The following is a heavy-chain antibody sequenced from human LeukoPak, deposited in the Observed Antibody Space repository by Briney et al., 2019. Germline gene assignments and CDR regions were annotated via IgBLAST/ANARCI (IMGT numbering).Heavy chain of an antibody. CDR2: INPSGGST. J-gene: IGHJ4*02. Sequence: ASVKVSCKASGYTFTSYYMHWVRQAPGQGLEWMGIINPSGGSTSYAQKFQGRVTMTRDTSISTAYMELSRLRSDDTAVYYCARYWGRLMDYWGQGTLVTVSS. D-gene: IGHD2-21*01. CDR3: ARYWGRLMDY. CDR1: GYTFTSYY. V-gene: IGHV1-46*01.